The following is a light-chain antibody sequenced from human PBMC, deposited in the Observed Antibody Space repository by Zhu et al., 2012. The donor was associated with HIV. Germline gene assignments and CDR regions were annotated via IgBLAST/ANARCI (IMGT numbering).Light chain of an antibody. Sequence: EIVLTQSPVTLSLSPGERATLSCRASQSISHNYLAWYQQKTGQAPRVLIYDASKRATGIPARFSGSGSGTDFTLTISSLEPEDFALYYCQQRRNWPLTFGGGTRVEIK. CDR3: QQRRNWPLT. CDR1: QSISHNY. J-gene: IGKJ4*01. CDR2: DAS. V-gene: IGKV3-11*01.